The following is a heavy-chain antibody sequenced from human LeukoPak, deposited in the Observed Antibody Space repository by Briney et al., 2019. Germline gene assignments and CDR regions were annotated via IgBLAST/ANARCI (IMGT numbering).Heavy chain of an antibody. CDR3: ASGDCSAGSCYVPWEARKRWAFNAFDI. J-gene: IGHJ3*02. CDR1: GGTFRSYA. Sequence: SVKVSCKASGGTFRSYAISWVRQAPGQGLEWMGGIIPIFGTANYAQKFQGRVTITTDESTSTAYMELSSLRSEDTAVYYCASGDCSAGSCYVPWEARKRWAFNAFDIWGQGTMVTVSS. D-gene: IGHD2-15*01. CDR2: IIPIFGTA. V-gene: IGHV1-69*05.